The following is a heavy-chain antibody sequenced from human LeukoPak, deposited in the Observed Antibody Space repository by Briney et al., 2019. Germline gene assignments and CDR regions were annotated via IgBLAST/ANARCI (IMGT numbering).Heavy chain of an antibody. D-gene: IGHD2-2*01. CDR1: GGSISSSSYY. J-gene: IGHJ3*02. V-gene: IGHV4-39*01. Sequence: SETLSLTCTVSGGSISSSSYYWGWIRQPPGKGLEWIGSIYYSGSTYYNPSLKSRVTISVDTSKNQFSLKLSSVTAADTAVYYCASQLPLYQLLVSSNRANAFDIWGQGTMVTVSS. CDR3: ASQLPLYQLLVSSNRANAFDI. CDR2: IYYSGST.